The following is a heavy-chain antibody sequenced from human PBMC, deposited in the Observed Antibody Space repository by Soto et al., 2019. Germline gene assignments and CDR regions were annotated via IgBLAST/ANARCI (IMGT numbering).Heavy chain of an antibody. CDR3: ARALYNWNYFDY. J-gene: IGHJ4*02. V-gene: IGHV1-69*06. D-gene: IGHD1-20*01. CDR1: GGTFSSYA. CDR2: IIPIFGTA. Sequence: QVQLVQSGAEVKKPGSSVKVSCKASGGTFSSYAISLVRQAPGQGLEWMGGIIPIFGTANYAQKFQGRVTITADKSTSTAYMELSSLRSEDTDVYYCARALYNWNYFDYWGQGTLVTVSS.